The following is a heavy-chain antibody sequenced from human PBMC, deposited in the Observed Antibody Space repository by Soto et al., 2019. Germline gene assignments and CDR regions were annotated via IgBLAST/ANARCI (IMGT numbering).Heavy chain of an antibody. CDR2: VRGAPGST. D-gene: IGHD6-13*01. Sequence: EVQLLESGGGLVQPGGSLRLSCAASGFTFTNYAMSWVRQAPGKGLEWVSTVRGAPGSTSYADSVKGRFTISRDNSKNTLYLQMSSLRAEDTALYYCATRMYSTSWFYFGSWGQGTLVTVSS. CDR1: GFTFTNYA. CDR3: ATRMYSTSWFYFGS. V-gene: IGHV3-23*01. J-gene: IGHJ4*02.